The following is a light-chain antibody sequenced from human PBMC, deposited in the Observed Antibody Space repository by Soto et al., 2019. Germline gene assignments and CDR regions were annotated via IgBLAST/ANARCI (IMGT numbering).Light chain of an antibody. CDR3: SSYAGSNQLV. CDR2: EVS. CDR1: SSDVGTYNY. Sequence: QSALTQPPSASGSPGPSVTISCTGTSSDVGTYNYVSWYQQHPGKAPKLMIYEVSQRPSGVPDRFSGSKSGNTASLIVSGLQAEDEADYYCSSYAGSNQLVFGGGTKLTVL. V-gene: IGLV2-8*01. J-gene: IGLJ3*02.